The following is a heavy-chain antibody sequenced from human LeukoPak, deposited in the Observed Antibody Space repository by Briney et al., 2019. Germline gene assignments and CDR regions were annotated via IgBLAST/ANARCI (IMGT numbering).Heavy chain of an antibody. Sequence: GRSLRLSCAASGFTFSTYGMHWVRQAPGKGLEWVAVISYDGRNQYYADSVQGRVTISRDNSENTLYLQMNSLIPEDTAVYYCAKGSGYGDYYYFCMDGWGQGTTGTVS. CDR3: AKGSGYGDYYYFCMDG. J-gene: IGHJ6*02. V-gene: IGHV3-30*18. CDR2: ISYDGRNQ. CDR1: GFTFSTYG. D-gene: IGHD4-17*01.